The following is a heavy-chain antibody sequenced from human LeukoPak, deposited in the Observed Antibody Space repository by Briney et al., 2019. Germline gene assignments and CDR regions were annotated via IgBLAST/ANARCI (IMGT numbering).Heavy chain of an antibody. CDR3: ARDSGWYDY. J-gene: IGHJ4*02. CDR1: GYSISSSYY. CDR2: IYYSGST. Sequence: SETLSLTCTVSGYSISSSYYWGWIRQPPGKGLEWIGSIYYSGSTYYNPSLKSRVTISVDTSKNQFSLKLSSVTAADTAVYYCARDSGWYDYWGQGTLVTVSS. D-gene: IGHD6-19*01. V-gene: IGHV4-38-2*02.